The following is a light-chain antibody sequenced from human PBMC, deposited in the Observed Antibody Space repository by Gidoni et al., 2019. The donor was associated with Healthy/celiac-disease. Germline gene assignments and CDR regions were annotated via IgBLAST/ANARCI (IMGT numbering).Light chain of an antibody. CDR2: QNS. CDR3: QAWDSSTAWVV. CDR1: KLGDKY. Sequence: SYELTQPPSVSVSPGQTASITCSGDKLGDKYACWFQQKPGQSPVLVIYQNSKRPSGSPERFSGSNSGNTATLTISGTQAMDEADYYCQAWDSSTAWVVFGGGTKLTVL. J-gene: IGLJ2*01. V-gene: IGLV3-1*01.